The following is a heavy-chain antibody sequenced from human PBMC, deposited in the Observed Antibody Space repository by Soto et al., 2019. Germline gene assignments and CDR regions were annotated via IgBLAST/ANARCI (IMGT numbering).Heavy chain of an antibody. D-gene: IGHD2-21*02. CDR2: ISGSGGST. CDR1: GFTFSSYA. J-gene: IGHJ4*02. V-gene: IGHV3-23*01. CDR3: AKDPKTSNIVVVTAPSGL. Sequence: GESLKISCAASGFTFSSYAMSWVRQAPGKGLEWVSAISGSGGSTYYADSVKGRFTISRDNSKNTLYLQMNSLRAEDTAVYYCAKDPKTSNIVVVTAPSGLWCQGTLVTVSS.